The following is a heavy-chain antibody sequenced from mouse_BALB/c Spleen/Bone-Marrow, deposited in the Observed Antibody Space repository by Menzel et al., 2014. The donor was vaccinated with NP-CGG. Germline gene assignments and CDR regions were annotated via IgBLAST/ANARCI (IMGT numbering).Heavy chain of an antibody. CDR3: AREGDGYDPAWFAY. D-gene: IGHD2-2*01. CDR2: ISSGGST. CDR1: GFTFSSYA. Sequence: DVMLVESGGGLVKPGGSLKLPCAASGFTFSSYAMSWVRQTPEKRLEWVASISSGGSTYYPDSVKGRFTISRDNARNILYLQMSSLRSEDTAMYYCAREGDGYDPAWFAYWGQGTLVTVSA. V-gene: IGHV5-6-5*01. J-gene: IGHJ3*01.